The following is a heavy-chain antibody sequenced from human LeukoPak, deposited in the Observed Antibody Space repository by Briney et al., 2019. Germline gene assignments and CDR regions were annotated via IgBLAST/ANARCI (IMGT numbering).Heavy chain of an antibody. J-gene: IGHJ5*02. CDR1: GFTFSSYG. D-gene: IGHD3-10*01. CDR2: ISYDGSNK. V-gene: IGHV3-30*18. Sequence: QAGGSLRLSCAASGFTFSSYGMHWVRQAPGKGLEWVAVISYDGSNKYCADSVKGRFTISRDNSKNTLYLQMNSLRAEDTAVYYCAKAPGSRYYYGSGSYYNEVNWFDPWGQGTLVTVSS. CDR3: AKAPGSRYYYGSGSYYNEVNWFDP.